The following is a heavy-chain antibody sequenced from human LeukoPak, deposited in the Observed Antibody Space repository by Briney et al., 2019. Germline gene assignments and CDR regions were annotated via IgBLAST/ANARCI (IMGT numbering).Heavy chain of an antibody. Sequence: RGESLKISCKSSGYSFTNYWIAWVRQMPGKGLEWMGVIYPGDSDTYNSPSFQGQVTISVDKSISTAYLQWSSLKASDTAMYYCARRAYCTTTSCPAHAFDVWGQGTMVTVSS. CDR2: IYPGDSDT. CDR3: ARRAYCTTTSCPAHAFDV. V-gene: IGHV5-51*01. J-gene: IGHJ3*01. D-gene: IGHD2-2*01. CDR1: GYSFTNYW.